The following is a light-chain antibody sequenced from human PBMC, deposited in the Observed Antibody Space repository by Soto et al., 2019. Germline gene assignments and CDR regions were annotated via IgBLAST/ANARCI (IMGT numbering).Light chain of an antibody. CDR3: QQYGSSPLT. CDR1: HSVSSSY. CDR2: GAS. V-gene: IGKV3-20*01. Sequence: EIVLTQSPATLSFSPGETATLSCRASHSVSSSYLAWYQQKPGQAPRLLIYGASSRATGIPDRFSGSGSGTDFTLTISRLEPEDFAVYYCQQYGSSPLTFGGGTKVDIK. J-gene: IGKJ4*01.